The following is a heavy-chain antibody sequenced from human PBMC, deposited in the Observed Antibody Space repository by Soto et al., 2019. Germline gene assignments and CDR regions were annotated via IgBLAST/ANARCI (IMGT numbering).Heavy chain of an antibody. CDR1: GDSIRSDKW. V-gene: IGHV4-4*02. D-gene: IGHD2-21*02. CDR3: ARGGDWKFDF. J-gene: IGHJ4*02. CDR2: IHHRGTT. Sequence: QVQLQESGPGLVKPSGTLSLTCDVSGDSIRSDKWWSWVRQSPGRGLEWIGEIHHRGTTNCNPSLKSRVTISVEKSKNQLSLEMTSLTAADTAIYYCARGGDWKFDFRGQGSLVTVSS.